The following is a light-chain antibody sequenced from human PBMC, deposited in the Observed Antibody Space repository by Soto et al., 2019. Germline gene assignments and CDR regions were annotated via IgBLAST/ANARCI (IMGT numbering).Light chain of an antibody. Sequence: EILMTQSPATLSVPPGERVTLSCRASQSVSSDLAWYQQKPGQAPRLLIYGTSTRATGIPARFSGSGSGTDFTLTISSLEPEDFAVYYCQQRSNWPITFGPGTKVDIK. V-gene: IGKV3-11*01. CDR1: QSVSSD. CDR3: QQRSNWPIT. J-gene: IGKJ3*01. CDR2: GTS.